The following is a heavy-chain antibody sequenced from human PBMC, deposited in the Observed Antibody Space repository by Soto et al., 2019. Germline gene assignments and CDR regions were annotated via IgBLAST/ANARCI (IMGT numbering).Heavy chain of an antibody. J-gene: IGHJ4*02. CDR3: ARGGTPIDS. Sequence: QVQLVQSGAEVKKPGASVKVSCKASGYTFTNFGISWVRQAPGQGLEWMRWISAYNSNTNSAQKFHDRVTMTTDTSTSTAYMELRSLRSDDTAIYYCARGGTPIDSWGQGTLVTVSS. CDR1: GYTFTNFG. V-gene: IGHV1-18*01. CDR2: ISAYNSNT. D-gene: IGHD3-16*01.